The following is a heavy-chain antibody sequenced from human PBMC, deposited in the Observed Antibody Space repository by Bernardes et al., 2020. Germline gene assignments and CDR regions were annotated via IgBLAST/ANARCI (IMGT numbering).Heavy chain of an antibody. J-gene: IGHJ3*02. CDR2: IGSISSYI. V-gene: IGHV3-21*01. CDR1: GFTFKSCT. CDR3: ARAFDTVVTGAFHI. Sequence: GGSLRLSCEASGFTFKSCTMSWVRQAPGKGLEWVSSIGSISSYIYYADSVKGRFTISRDNAKNSLYLQMDTLRAEDTAVYYCARAFDTVVTGAFHIWGQGTVVTVSS. D-gene: IGHD2-15*01.